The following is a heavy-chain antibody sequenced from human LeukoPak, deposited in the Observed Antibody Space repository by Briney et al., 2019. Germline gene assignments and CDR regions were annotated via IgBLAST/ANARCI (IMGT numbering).Heavy chain of an antibody. V-gene: IGHV3-30*18. CDR1: GFTFSSYG. Sequence: PGRSLRLSCAASGFTFSSYGMHWVRQAPGKGLEWVAVISYDGSNKYYADSVKGRFTISRDNSKNTLYLQMNSLRAEDTAAYYCAKDAVYYYGSGSAGMDVWGQGTTVTVSS. CDR2: ISYDGSNK. D-gene: IGHD3-10*01. CDR3: AKDAVYYYGSGSAGMDV. J-gene: IGHJ6*02.